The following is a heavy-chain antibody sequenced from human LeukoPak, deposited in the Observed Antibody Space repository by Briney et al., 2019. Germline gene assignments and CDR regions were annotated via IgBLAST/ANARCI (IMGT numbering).Heavy chain of an antibody. D-gene: IGHD3-10*01. V-gene: IGHV4-59*01. CDR2: IYYSGST. CDR3: ARDGAWEWFGELSPFYGMDV. Sequence: SETLSPTCTVSGGSISSYYWSWIRQPPGKGLEWIGYIYYSGSTNYNPSLKSRVTISVDTSKNQFSLKLSSVTAAGTAVYYCARDGAWEWFGELSPFYGMDVWGQGTTVTVSS. CDR1: GGSISSYY. J-gene: IGHJ6*02.